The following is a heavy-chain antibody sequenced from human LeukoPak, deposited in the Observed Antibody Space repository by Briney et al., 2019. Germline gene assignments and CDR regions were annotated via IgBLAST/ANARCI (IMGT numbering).Heavy chain of an antibody. CDR2: MNPNSGNT. CDR3: AGSYGSGSYST. J-gene: IGHJ5*02. Sequence: ASVTVSSKASGYTFTSYDINWVRQAPGQGLERMGWMNPNSGNTGYSQKFQGRVTMTRNTSISTAYMELSSLRSEDTAVYYCAGSYGSGSYSTWGQGTLVTVSS. D-gene: IGHD3-10*01. V-gene: IGHV1-8*01. CDR1: GYTFTSYD.